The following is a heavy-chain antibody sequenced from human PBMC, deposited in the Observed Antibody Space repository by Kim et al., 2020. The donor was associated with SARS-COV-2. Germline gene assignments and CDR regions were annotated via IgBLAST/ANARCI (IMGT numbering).Heavy chain of an antibody. CDR1: GFTFSSYA. V-gene: IGHV3-30-3*01. CDR2: ISYDGSNK. D-gene: IGHD3-3*01. CDR3: ASTYYDFSYYFDY. J-gene: IGHJ4*02. Sequence: GGSLRLSCAASGFTFSSYAMHWVRQAPGKGLEWVAVISYDGSNKYYADSVKGRFTISRDNSKNTLYLQMNSLRAEDTAVYYCASTYYDFSYYFDYWGQGTLVTVSS.